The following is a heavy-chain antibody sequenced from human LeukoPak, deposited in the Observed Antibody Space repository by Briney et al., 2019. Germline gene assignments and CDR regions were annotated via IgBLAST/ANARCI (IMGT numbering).Heavy chain of an antibody. CDR2: IYYSGTT. CDR1: GGSISSDN. J-gene: IGHJ4*02. V-gene: IGHV4-59*01. CDR3: ARGANWGSPDY. Sequence: PSETLSLTCTLSGGSISSDNWSWFRQPPAKGREWIGYIYYSGTTSYNPSLKSRVTISLDTSKNQFSLKLSSVTAADTAVYYCARGANWGSPDYWGQGTLVTVSS. D-gene: IGHD7-27*01.